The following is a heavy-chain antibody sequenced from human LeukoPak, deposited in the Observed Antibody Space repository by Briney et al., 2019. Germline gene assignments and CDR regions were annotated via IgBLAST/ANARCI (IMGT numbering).Heavy chain of an antibody. Sequence: PGGSLRLSCAASGFTFSSYSMNWVRQAPGKGLEWVSYISSSSSTIYYADSVKGRFTISRDNAKNSLYLQMNSLRAEDTAVYYCARDTVRGEEAYDYWGQGTLVTVSS. V-gene: IGHV3-48*04. D-gene: IGHD3-10*01. J-gene: IGHJ4*02. CDR2: ISSSSSTI. CDR3: ARDTVRGEEAYDY. CDR1: GFTFSSYS.